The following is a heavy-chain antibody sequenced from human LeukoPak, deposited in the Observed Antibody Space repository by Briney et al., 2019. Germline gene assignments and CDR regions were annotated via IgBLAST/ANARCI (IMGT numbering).Heavy chain of an antibody. D-gene: IGHD1-26*01. CDR2: INPNSGGT. V-gene: IGHV1-2*02. CDR3: AKSRIVGAHCLDY. CDR1: GYTFTGYY. Sequence: VASVRVSCKASGYTFTGYYMHWVRQAPGKGLAWVGWINPNSGGTNYAQKFQGRVTMTRDTSISTGYMELSRLRSDDTAVYYCAKSRIVGAHCLDYWGQGTLVTVSS. J-gene: IGHJ4*02.